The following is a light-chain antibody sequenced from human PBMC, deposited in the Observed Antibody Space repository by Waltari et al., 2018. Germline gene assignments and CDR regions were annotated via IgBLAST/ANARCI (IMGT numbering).Light chain of an antibody. Sequence: DIVMTQSPDSLAVSLGEGATINCKSSQSVLYRSNNKNYLAWYQQKPGQPPKLLIYWASTRESGVPDRFSGSGSGTDFTLTISSLQAEDVAVYYCQQYYSTLTWTFGQGTKVEIK. CDR3: QQYYSTLTWT. CDR2: WAS. J-gene: IGKJ1*01. CDR1: QSVLYRSNNKNY. V-gene: IGKV4-1*01.